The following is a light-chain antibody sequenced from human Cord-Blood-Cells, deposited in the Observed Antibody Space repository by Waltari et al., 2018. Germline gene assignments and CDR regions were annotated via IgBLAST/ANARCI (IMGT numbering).Light chain of an antibody. CDR2: AAS. CDR1: QSISSY. J-gene: IGKJ3*01. Sequence: DIQMTQSPSSLSASVGDRVTITCRASQSISSYLNWYQQKPGKAPKLLIYAASSLQSGVPSRFRSSGSGTDFTLTISSLQPEDFATYYCQQSYSTPFTFGPGTKVDIK. V-gene: IGKV1-39*01. CDR3: QQSYSTPFT.